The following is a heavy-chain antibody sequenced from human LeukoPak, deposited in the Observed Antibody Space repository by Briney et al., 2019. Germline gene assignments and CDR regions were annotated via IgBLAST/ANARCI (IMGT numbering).Heavy chain of an antibody. Sequence: ASVKVSCKASGYTFTSFDINWVRQATGQELEWMGWMNPNRGNTGYAQKFQGRVTMTRNTSISTAYMELSSLRSEDTAVYFCARGRRQLVRGFDPWGQGTLVTVSS. V-gene: IGHV1-8*01. CDR3: ARGRRQLVRGFDP. J-gene: IGHJ5*02. D-gene: IGHD6-13*01. CDR1: GYTFTSFD. CDR2: MNPNRGNT.